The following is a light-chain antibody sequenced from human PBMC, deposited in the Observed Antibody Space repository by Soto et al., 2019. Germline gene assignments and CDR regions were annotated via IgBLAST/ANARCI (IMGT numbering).Light chain of an antibody. CDR2: ENN. CDR1: SSDVGTYNL. V-gene: IGLV2-23*01. J-gene: IGLJ3*02. Sequence: QSVLTQPASVSGSPGQSIAISCTGTSSDVGTYNLVSWYQHHPGKAPKAMIYENNKRPAGVSNRFSDSKSGNSASLTISGLQAEDEAVYYCCSYAGGSSLVFGGGTKVTVL. CDR3: CSYAGGSSLV.